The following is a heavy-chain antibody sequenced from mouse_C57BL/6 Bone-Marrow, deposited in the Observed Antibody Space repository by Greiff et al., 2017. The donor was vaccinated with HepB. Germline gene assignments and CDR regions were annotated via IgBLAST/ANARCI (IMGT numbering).Heavy chain of an antibody. Sequence: VQLQQSGAELARPGASVKLSCKASGYTFTSYGISWVKQRTGQGLEWIGEIYPRSGNTYYNEKFKGKATLTADKSSSTAYMELRSLTSEDSAVYFCARGVGLWSHWYFDVWGTGTTVTVSS. CDR1: GYTFTSYG. J-gene: IGHJ1*03. D-gene: IGHD3-1*01. CDR2: IYPRSGNT. CDR3: ARGVGLWSHWYFDV. V-gene: IGHV1-81*01.